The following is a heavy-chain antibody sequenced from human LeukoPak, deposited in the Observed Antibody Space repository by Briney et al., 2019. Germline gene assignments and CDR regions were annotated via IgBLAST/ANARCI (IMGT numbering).Heavy chain of an antibody. Sequence: GGSLRLSCAASGFTFDDYAMHWVRQAPGEGLEWVSLISGDGCSTYYADSVKGRFTISRDNSKNSLYLQMNSLSTEDTALYYCAKGGSGWSYYFDFWGQGTLVTVSS. CDR2: ISGDGCST. CDR1: GFTFDDYA. D-gene: IGHD6-19*01. CDR3: AKGGSGWSYYFDF. V-gene: IGHV3-43*02. J-gene: IGHJ4*02.